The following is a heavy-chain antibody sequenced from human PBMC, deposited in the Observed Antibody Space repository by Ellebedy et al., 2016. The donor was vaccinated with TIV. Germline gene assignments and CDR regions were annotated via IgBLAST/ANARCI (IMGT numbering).Heavy chain of an antibody. V-gene: IGHV3-15*01. Sequence: GESLKISCAASGFTFSYYWMSWVRQAPGKGLEWVGRIKSKTDGGTTDYAAPVKGRFTISRDDSKNTLYLQMNSLKTEDTAVYYCTTSWAYCTNGVCYTDYWGQGTLVTVSS. D-gene: IGHD2-8*01. CDR2: IKSKTDGGTT. J-gene: IGHJ4*02. CDR3: TTSWAYCTNGVCYTDY. CDR1: GFTFSYYW.